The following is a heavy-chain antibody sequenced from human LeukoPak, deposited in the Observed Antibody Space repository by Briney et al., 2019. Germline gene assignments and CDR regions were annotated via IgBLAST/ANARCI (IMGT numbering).Heavy chain of an antibody. CDR3: ARGGSRVVTISISDY. CDR1: GGTFSSYA. Sequence: ASVKVSCKASGGTFSSYAISWVRQAPGQGLEWMGGIIPVFNTPIYAQQFQGRVTIIADESTTTAYMELSSLRSEDTAVYYCARGGSRVVTISISDYWGQGTLVTVSS. J-gene: IGHJ4*02. V-gene: IGHV1-69*13. CDR2: IIPVFNTP. D-gene: IGHD5-24*01.